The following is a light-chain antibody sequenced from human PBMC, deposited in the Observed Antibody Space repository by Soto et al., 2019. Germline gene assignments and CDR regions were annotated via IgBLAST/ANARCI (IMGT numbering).Light chain of an antibody. CDR2: DAS. J-gene: IGKJ2*01. CDR3: QQYDSSSPT. V-gene: IGKV1-5*01. CDR1: QNISVW. Sequence: DIQMTQSPSTLSASVGDGVTITCRASQNISVWLAWYQQRPGKAPKFLIYDASNLETGVSSRFSGSGSGTEFTPTIRSLQPDDFATYYCQQYDSSSPTFGQGPKLEIK.